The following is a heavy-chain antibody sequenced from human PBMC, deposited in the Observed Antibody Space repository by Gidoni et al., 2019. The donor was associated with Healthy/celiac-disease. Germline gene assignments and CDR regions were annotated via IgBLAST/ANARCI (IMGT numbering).Heavy chain of an antibody. Sequence: QVQLVQSGAEVKKPGSSVKVSCKASGGTFSSYAISWVRQAPGQGLEWMGGIIPIFGTANDAQKFQGRVTITADESTSTAYMELSSLRSEDTAVYYCARSRDWRVYYYYYGMDVWGQGTTVTVSS. V-gene: IGHV1-69*01. J-gene: IGHJ6*02. CDR1: GGTFSSYA. CDR3: ARSRDWRVYYYYYGMDV. D-gene: IGHD3-3*01. CDR2: IIPIFGTA.